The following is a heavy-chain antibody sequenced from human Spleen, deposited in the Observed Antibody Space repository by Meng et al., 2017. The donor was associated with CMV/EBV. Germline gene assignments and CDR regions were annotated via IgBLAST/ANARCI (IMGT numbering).Heavy chain of an antibody. J-gene: IGHJ4*02. CDR1: GGCFSGYS. CDR2: LNHSGIT. D-gene: IGHD3-3*01. Sequence: WAVYGGCFSGYSWSWLRQPPGKGVESIEELNHSGITNFSTYLKSRVTTSVDTSKNQFSLKLSSVTAADTAVYYCARAITIFGGYYFDYWGQGTLVTVSS. V-gene: IGHV4-34*01. CDR3: ARAITIFGGYYFDY.